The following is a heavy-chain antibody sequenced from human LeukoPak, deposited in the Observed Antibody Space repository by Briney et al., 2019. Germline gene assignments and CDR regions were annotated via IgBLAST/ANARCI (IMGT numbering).Heavy chain of an antibody. Sequence: GRSLRLSCAASGFTFSSYGMHWVRQAPGKGLEWVAVICYDGSNKYYADSVKGRFTISRDNSKNTLYLQMNSLRAEDTAVYYCAREGGGIVVVPAARPLTDYYYYGMDVWGQGTTVTVSS. CDR2: ICYDGSNK. J-gene: IGHJ6*02. D-gene: IGHD2-2*02. CDR3: AREGGGIVVVPAARPLTDYYYYGMDV. CDR1: GFTFSSYG. V-gene: IGHV3-33*01.